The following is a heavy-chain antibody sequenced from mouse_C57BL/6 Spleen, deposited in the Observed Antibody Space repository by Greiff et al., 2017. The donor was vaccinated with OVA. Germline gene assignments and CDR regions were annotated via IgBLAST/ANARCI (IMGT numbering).Heavy chain of an antibody. CDR1: GFTFSDYG. D-gene: IGHD1-1*01. Sequence: EVHLVESGGGLVKPGGSLKLSCAASGFTFSDYGMHWVRQAPEKGLEWVAYISSGSSTIYYADTVKGRCTLSRDNAKNTLFLQMTSLRSEDTAMYYCARSDGSRGGYFDYWGQGTTLTVSS. V-gene: IGHV5-17*01. CDR3: ARSDGSRGGYFDY. J-gene: IGHJ2*01. CDR2: ISSGSSTI.